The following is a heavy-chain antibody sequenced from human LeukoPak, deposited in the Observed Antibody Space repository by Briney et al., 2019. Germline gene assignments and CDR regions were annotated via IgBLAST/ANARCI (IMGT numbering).Heavy chain of an antibody. CDR1: GYTFTDYY. CDR3: ARSYSGFGYALHDY. V-gene: IGHV1-2*02. J-gene: IGHJ4*02. CDR2: INPNGGGT. Sequence: ASVKVSFKASGYTFTDYYMHWVRQAPGQGLEWMGWINPNGGGTNYAQKFQGRVTMTRDTSISTAYMELSSLRSDDTAMYYCARSYSGFGYALHDYWGQGTLVTVSS. D-gene: IGHD1-26*01.